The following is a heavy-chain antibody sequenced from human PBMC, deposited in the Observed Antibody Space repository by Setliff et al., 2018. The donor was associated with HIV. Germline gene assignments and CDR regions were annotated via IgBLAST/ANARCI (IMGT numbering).Heavy chain of an antibody. CDR3: KADSSGYP. Sequence: GSLRLSCAASGFTFSGSTIHWVRQASGKGLEWVGRIGSKANSYATAYAAPVKGRFTTSREDSKNTAYLQMNSLKTEDTAVYYCKADSSGYPWGQGTLVTVSS. CDR2: IGSKANSYAT. D-gene: IGHD3-22*01. CDR1: GFTFSGST. J-gene: IGHJ5*02. V-gene: IGHV3-73*01.